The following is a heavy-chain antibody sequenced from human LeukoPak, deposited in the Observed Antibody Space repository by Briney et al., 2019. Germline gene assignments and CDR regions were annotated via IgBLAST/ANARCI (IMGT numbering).Heavy chain of an antibody. CDR3: ASHAGRCLPFDD. Sequence: SETLSLTCTVSGGSISSSSYYWGWIRQPPGKGLEWIGSMYYSGITYYNPSLKSRVSILVDMSKNQCSLKLRSTAVADTAIYYCASHAGRCLPFDDWGQGTQVTISS. CDR2: MYYSGIT. J-gene: IGHJ4*02. CDR1: GGSISSSSYY. V-gene: IGHV4-39*07. D-gene: IGHD1-26*01.